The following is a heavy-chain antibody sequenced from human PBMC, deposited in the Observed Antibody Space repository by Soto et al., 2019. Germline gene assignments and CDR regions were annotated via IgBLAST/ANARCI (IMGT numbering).Heavy chain of an antibody. D-gene: IGHD3-16*01. Sequence: GGSLRLSCAASGFTFSNHVMSWVRQAPGKGPEWVSSINSRGDNTYYAGSVRGRFTISRDNSKSTLYLQMNSLRAEDTAVYYCGNGLENHYNYDYWGQGTLVTVS. CDR2: INSRGDNT. V-gene: IGHV3-23*01. J-gene: IGHJ4*02. CDR3: GNGLENHYNYDY. CDR1: GFTFSNHV.